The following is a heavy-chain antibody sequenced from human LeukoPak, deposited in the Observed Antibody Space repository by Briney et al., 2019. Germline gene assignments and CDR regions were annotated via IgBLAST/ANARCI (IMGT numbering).Heavy chain of an antibody. CDR2: IKQDGSEK. D-gene: IGHD1-26*01. J-gene: IGHJ6*03. Sequence: PGGSLRLSCAASGFTFSSCWMSWVRQAPGKGLEWVANIKQDGSEKYYVDSVKGRFTISRDNAKNSLYLQMNSLRAEDTAVYYCARGETSVYYYYYMDVWGKGTTVTVSS. V-gene: IGHV3-7*01. CDR3: ARGETSVYYYYYMDV. CDR1: GFTFSSCW.